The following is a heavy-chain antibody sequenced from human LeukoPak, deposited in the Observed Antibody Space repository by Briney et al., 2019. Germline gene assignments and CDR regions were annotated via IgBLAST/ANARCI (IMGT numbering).Heavy chain of an antibody. J-gene: IGHJ3*02. CDR3: AREGSGYYYDAFDI. Sequence: SETLSLTYTVSGGSISSYYWSWIRQPPGKGLEWIGYIYYSGSTNYNPSLKSRVTISVDTSKNQFSLKLSSVTAADTAVYYCAREGSGYYYDAFDIWGQGTMVTVSS. V-gene: IGHV4-59*01. CDR2: IYYSGST. CDR1: GGSISSYY. D-gene: IGHD3-22*01.